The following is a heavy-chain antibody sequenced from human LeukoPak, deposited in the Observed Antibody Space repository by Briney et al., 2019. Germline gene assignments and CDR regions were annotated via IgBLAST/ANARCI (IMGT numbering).Heavy chain of an antibody. CDR2: ISYDGSNK. Sequence: GGSLRLSCTASGFTFSSYAMHWVRQAPGKGLEWVAVISYDGSNKYYADSVKGRFTISRDNSKNTLYLQMNSLRAEDTAVYYCAREGGFFFDYWGQGTLVTVSS. CDR1: GFTFSSYA. CDR3: AREGGFFFDY. V-gene: IGHV3-30*04. D-gene: IGHD3-16*01. J-gene: IGHJ4*02.